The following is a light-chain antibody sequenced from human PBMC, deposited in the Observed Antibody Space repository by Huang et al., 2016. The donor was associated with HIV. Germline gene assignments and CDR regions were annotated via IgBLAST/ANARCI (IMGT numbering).Light chain of an antibody. CDR2: SAS. V-gene: IGKV1-12*01. J-gene: IGKJ5*01. Sequence: DIQMTQSPSSLSASVGDRVTITCQASQDISIWLAWYQQKPREAPTLLIHSASILVSGVPSRFSGSGSGTNFSLTINGLRPDDFATYYCLQADISPRSFGQGTRLDIQ. CDR3: LQADISPRS. CDR1: QDISIW.